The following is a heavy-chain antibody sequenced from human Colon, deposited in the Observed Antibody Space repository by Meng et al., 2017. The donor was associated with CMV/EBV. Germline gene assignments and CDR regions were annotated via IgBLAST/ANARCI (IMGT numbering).Heavy chain of an antibody. Sequence: GSLRLSCTVSGGSISSYYWTWIRQPPGKGLEWIGFIYDSGSTYSNPSLSSRVTISIDRSKNQFSLRLSSVTAADTAVYYCARDRHSEVVIALQGTFDFWGQGTKVTVSS. CDR2: IYDSGST. CDR1: GGSISSYY. D-gene: IGHD2-21*01. CDR3: ARDRHSEVVIALQGTFDF. J-gene: IGHJ3*01. V-gene: IGHV4-59*12.